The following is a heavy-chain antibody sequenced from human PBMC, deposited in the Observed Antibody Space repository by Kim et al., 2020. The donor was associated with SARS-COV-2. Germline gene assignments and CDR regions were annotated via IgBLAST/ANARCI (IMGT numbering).Heavy chain of an antibody. Sequence: SETLSLTCTVSGGSISSYYWSWIRQPPGKGLEWIGYIYYSGSTNYNPSLKSRVTISVDTSKNQFSLKLSSVTAADTAVYYCARAYSSSWYGVAGYNWFDPWGQGTLVTVSS. CDR1: GGSISSYY. CDR3: ARAYSSSWYGVAGYNWFDP. D-gene: IGHD6-13*01. CDR2: IYYSGST. J-gene: IGHJ5*02. V-gene: IGHV4-59*01.